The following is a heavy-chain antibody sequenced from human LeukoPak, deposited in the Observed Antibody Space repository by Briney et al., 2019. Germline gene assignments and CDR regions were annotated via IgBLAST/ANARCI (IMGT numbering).Heavy chain of an antibody. Sequence: SETLSLTCAVYGGSFSGYYWSWIRQPPGKGLEWIGEINHSGSTNYNPSLKSRVTISVDTSKNQFSLKLGSVTAADTAVYYCARVPPKRKNYYYMDVWGKGTTVTVSS. V-gene: IGHV4-34*01. CDR1: GGSFSGYY. CDR3: ARVPPKRKNYYYMDV. J-gene: IGHJ6*03. CDR2: INHSGST.